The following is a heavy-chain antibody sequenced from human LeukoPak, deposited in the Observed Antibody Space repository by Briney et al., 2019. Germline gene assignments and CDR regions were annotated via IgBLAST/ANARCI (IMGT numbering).Heavy chain of an antibody. D-gene: IGHD6-19*01. CDR3: AKGASVAVAARNDY. CDR1: GFTFSSYD. Sequence: AGGSLSLSCAASGFTFSSYDMTWVRQAPGKGLEWVSGISGSGGSTDYADSAKGRFTISRDNSKNTLFLQMDSLRAEDTAEYYCAKGASVAVAARNDYWGQGTRVTVSS. V-gene: IGHV3-23*01. CDR2: ISGSGGST. J-gene: IGHJ4*02.